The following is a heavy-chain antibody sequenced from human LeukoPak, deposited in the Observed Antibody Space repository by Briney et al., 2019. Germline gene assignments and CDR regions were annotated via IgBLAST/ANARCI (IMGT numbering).Heavy chain of an antibody. CDR1: GFTFSSYA. CDR3: AKALFLSGNYFPLDY. CDR2: ISGSGGST. J-gene: IGHJ4*02. Sequence: PGGSLRLSCAASGFTFSSYAMSWVRQAPGKGLEWVSGISGSGGSTYYADSVKGRFTISRDNSKNTLYLQMNSLRAEDTAVYYCAKALFLSGNYFPLDYWGQGTLATVSS. D-gene: IGHD1-26*01. V-gene: IGHV3-23*01.